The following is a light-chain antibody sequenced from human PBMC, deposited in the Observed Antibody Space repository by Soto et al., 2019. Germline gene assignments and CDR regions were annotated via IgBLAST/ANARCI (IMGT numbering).Light chain of an antibody. J-gene: IGKJ5*01. CDR2: TAS. V-gene: IGKV1-9*01. Sequence: DIQLTQSPSFLSASVGDRVTITCRASQGISSFIAWYQQKPGKAPKLLIHTASTLQSGVPSRFRGSGSGTEFTLTISSLQPEDFATYYCQHRHSYPITFGQGTRLEIK. CDR1: QGISSF. CDR3: QHRHSYPIT.